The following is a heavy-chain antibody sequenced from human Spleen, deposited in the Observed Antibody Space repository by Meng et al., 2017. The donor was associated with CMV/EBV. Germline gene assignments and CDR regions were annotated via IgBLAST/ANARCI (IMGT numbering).Heavy chain of an antibody. D-gene: IGHD1-26*01. CDR2: VYYNGRT. CDR3: ARGGWELLAFDI. J-gene: IGHJ3*02. Sequence: ESLKISCTVSTGYIKSFYWSWIRQSPGKGLEWIGSVYYNGRTDYNPSLRSRVAISVDTSKNQFSLKLSSVTAADTAVYYCARGGWELLAFDIWGQGTMVTVSS. V-gene: IGHV4-59*12. CDR1: TGYIKSFY.